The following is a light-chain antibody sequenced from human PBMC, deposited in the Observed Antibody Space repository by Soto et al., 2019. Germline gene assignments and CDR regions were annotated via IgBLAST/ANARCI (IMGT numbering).Light chain of an antibody. V-gene: IGKV3-20*01. CDR1: QSVSSRR. CDR3: QQYGSSLT. CDR2: GAS. Sequence: ELVWTHSQGTLSLSAGERALLCCRASQSVSSRRLAWYQQKPGQAPRFLIYGASTRPTGIPDRFIGSGSGTDFTLTISRLGPEDFAVYYCQQYGSSLTVGQGTRLEIK. J-gene: IGKJ5*01.